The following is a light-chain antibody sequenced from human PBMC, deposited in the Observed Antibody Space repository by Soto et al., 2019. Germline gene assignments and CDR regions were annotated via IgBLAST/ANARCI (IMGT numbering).Light chain of an antibody. CDR3: QQSYSTLAT. CDR2: AAS. Sequence: DIQMTQSPSSLSASVGDRVTITCRASQSISSYLNWYQQKPGKAPKLLIYAASSLQSGVPSRFSGSGSGTDFTLTISSLQPVDFATYYCQQSYSTLATFGGGTKVEIK. J-gene: IGKJ4*01. V-gene: IGKV1-39*01. CDR1: QSISSY.